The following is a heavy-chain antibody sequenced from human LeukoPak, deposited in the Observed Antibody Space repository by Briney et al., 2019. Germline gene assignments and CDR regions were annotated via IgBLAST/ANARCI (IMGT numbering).Heavy chain of an antibody. V-gene: IGHV3-23*01. D-gene: IGHD1-26*01. J-gene: IGHJ4*02. CDR1: GLTFSPHA. CDR2: SVGANGRT. CDR3: VKDAIPRDGKWELDY. Sequence: GGSLRLSCEASGLTFSPHAMSWVRLAPGKGLEWVAGSVGANGRTYYADSVKGRFTISRDNSKNTLYLQMNSLRVEDTAVYYCVKDAIPRDGKWELDYWGQGTLVTVSS.